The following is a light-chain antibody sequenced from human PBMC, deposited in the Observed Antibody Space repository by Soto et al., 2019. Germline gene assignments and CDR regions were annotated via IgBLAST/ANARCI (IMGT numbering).Light chain of an antibody. CDR2: DVS. CDR1: RDISGW. CDR3: QQSNNYPRT. V-gene: IGKV1-5*01. Sequence: DIQMTQSPSTLSASVGDRVSITCRASRDISGWLAWYQQTPGKAPKLLIYDVSILQSGVPSRFSGSVSGTEFTLTISGLQPGDSATYYCQQSNNYPRTFGRGTKVEVK. J-gene: IGKJ1*01.